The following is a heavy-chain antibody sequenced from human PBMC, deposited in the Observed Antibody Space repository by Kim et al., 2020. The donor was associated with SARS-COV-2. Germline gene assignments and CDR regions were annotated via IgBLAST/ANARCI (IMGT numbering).Heavy chain of an antibody. CDR2: SNGGST. Sequence: SNGGSTYYADSVKGRFTISRDNSKNTLYLQMSSLRAEDTAVYYCVKDGAAWSQGTLVTVSS. J-gene: IGHJ5*02. D-gene: IGHD3-16*01. V-gene: IGHV3-64D*09. CDR3: VKDGAA.